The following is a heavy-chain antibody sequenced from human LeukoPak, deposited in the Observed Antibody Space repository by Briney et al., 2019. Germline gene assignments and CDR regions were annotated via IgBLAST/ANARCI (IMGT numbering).Heavy chain of an antibody. V-gene: IGHV4-34*01. J-gene: IGHJ4*02. CDR1: GGSFSGYY. CDR2: INHSGST. Sequence: SETLSLTCAVYGGSFSGYYWSWIRQPPGKGLEWIGEINHSGSTNYNPSLKSRVTISVDTSKNQFSLKLSSVTAADTAVYYCARGPGYYGSGSYSQPFDYWGQGTLVTVSS. CDR3: ARGPGYYGSGSYSQPFDY. D-gene: IGHD3-10*01.